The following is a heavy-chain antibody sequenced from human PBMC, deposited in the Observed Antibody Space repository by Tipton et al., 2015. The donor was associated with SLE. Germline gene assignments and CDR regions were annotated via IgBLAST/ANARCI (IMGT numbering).Heavy chain of an antibody. J-gene: IGHJ4*02. V-gene: IGHV4-38-2*01. Sequence: TLSLTCAVSGYSISSGYYWGWIRQPPGKGLGWIGSIYHSGSTYYNPSLKSRVTISVDTSKNQFSLKLSSVTAADTAVYYCASTYYDFWSGNYWGQGTLVTVSS. CDR1: GYSISSGYY. CDR2: IYHSGST. D-gene: IGHD3-3*01. CDR3: ASTYYDFWSGNY.